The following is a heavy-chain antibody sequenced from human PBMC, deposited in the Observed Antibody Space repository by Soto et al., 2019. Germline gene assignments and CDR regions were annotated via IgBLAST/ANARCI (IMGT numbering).Heavy chain of an antibody. CDR1: GFTFRSHI. CDR2: SSNSSSYI. D-gene: IGHD6-19*01. V-gene: IGHV3-21*01. J-gene: IGHJ4*02. CDR3: ARVGGEAVAGPNDY. Sequence: LRLSSAASGFTFRSHIIHRLRQPPGKGLEWVSSSSNSSSYIYHADSAKGPFTSARDNAKNSLYLQSNSLRAEDTAVYYCARVGGEAVAGPNDYWGQGTLVTVSS.